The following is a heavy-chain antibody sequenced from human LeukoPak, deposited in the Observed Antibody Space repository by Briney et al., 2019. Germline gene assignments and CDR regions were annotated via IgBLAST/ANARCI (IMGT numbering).Heavy chain of an antibody. V-gene: IGHV3-21*01. CDR3: ARGPAITIFGVVPTFDY. D-gene: IGHD3-3*01. CDR2: ISSTSSYI. J-gene: IGHJ4*02. CDR1: GFTFSNYW. Sequence: PGGSLRLSCAASGFTFSNYWMTWVRQAPGKGLEWVSSISSTSSYIYYADSVKGRFTISRDNAKNSLYLQMNSLRAEDTAVYYCARGPAITIFGVVPTFDYWGQGTPVTVSS.